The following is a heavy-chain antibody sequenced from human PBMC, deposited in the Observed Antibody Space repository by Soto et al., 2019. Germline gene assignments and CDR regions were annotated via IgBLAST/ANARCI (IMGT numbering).Heavy chain of an antibody. V-gene: IGHV4-34*01. CDR2: INHSGST. D-gene: IGHD2-15*01. CDR1: GGSFSGYY. Sequence: PSETLSLTCAVYGGSFSGYYWSWIRQPPGKGLEWIGEINHSGSTNYNPSLKSRVTISVDTSKNQFSLKLSSVTAAGTAVYYCARVGCSGGSCLAVDYWGQGTLVTVSS. J-gene: IGHJ4*02. CDR3: ARVGCSGGSCLAVDY.